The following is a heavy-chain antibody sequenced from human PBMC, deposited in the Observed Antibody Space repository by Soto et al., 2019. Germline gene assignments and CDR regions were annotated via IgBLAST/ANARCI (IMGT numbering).Heavy chain of an antibody. D-gene: IGHD3-3*01. V-gene: IGHV1-18*01. J-gene: IGHJ6*02. Sequence: QVQLVQSGAEVKKPGASVKVSCKASGYTFTSYGISWVRQAPGQGLEWMGWISAYNGNTNYAQKLQGRVTMTTDTSTSTAYMGLRSLRSDDTAVYYCAREAEWHGPIYYYYGMDVWGQGTTVTVSS. CDR2: ISAYNGNT. CDR1: GYTFTSYG. CDR3: AREAEWHGPIYYYYGMDV.